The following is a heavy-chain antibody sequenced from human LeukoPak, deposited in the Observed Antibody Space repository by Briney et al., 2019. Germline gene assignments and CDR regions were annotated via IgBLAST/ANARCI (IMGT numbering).Heavy chain of an antibody. CDR1: GFTVSSNY. D-gene: IGHD1-26*01. CDR3: VRDRGSGSSQTHEFFEH. CDR2: IYSGGST. J-gene: IGHJ1*01. V-gene: IGHV3-66*01. Sequence: PGGSLRLSCAASGFTVSSNYMSWVRQAPGKGLEWVSVIYSGGSTYYADSVKGRFTISRDNSKNTLYLQMNSLRAEDTAVYYCVRDRGSGSSQTHEFFEHWGQGTLVTVSS.